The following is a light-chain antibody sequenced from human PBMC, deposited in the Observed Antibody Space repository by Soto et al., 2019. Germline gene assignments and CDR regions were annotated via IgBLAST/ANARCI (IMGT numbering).Light chain of an antibody. CDR2: EVS. CDR1: SSDVGGYNY. Sequence: QYALTQPASVCGSPGQSITISCTGSSSDVGGYNYVSWYQQNPGKAPKLMIYEVSNRPSGISNRFSGSKSGNTASLTLSGLQAEDEADYYCSSYTSSSTLVFGGGTKVTVL. J-gene: IGLJ2*01. CDR3: SSYTSSSTLV. V-gene: IGLV2-14*01.